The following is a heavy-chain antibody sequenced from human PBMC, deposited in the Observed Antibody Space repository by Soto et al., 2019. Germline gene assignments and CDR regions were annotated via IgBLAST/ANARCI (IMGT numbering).Heavy chain of an antibody. CDR1: GFPFSSYA. Sequence: PGGSLRLSCVASGFPFSSYAMSWVRQTPGKGLEWVSGISGSGGRTYYADSVKGRFTISRDNSNNTLSLQMHIRRVEDTAVYFCAKGGYYSLFDIWGQGTVVTVSS. V-gene: IGHV3-23*01. CDR2: ISGSGGRT. D-gene: IGHD3-16*01. CDR3: AKGGYYSLFDI. J-gene: IGHJ3*02.